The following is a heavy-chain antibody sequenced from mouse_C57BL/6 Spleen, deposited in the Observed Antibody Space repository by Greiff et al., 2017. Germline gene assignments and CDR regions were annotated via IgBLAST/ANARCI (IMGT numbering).Heavy chain of an antibody. J-gene: IGHJ2*01. CDR2: IDPSVSYT. CDR1: GYTFTSYW. Sequence: QVQLQQPGAELVRPGTSVKLSCKASGYTFTSYWMHWVKQRPGQGLEWIGVIDPSVSYTNYNQKFKGKATLTVDTSSSTAYMQLSRLTSEDSAVYYCARPTTVVATGDYYFDYWGQGTTLTVSS. D-gene: IGHD1-1*01. CDR3: ARPTTVVATGDYYFDY. V-gene: IGHV1-59*01.